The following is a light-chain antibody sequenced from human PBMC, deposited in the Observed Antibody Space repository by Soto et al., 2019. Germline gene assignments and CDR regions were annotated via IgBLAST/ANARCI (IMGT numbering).Light chain of an antibody. Sequence: EVVMTQSQATLSVSPCEGAALSWSASQSVGGGLSWFQQKPGQPPRLLIYGASTRATGIPARFSGSGSGTEFTLTISSLQSEDYAVYYCQQYNNWPPYTFGQGTKVDI. J-gene: IGKJ2*01. CDR1: QSVGGG. V-gene: IGKV3-15*01. CDR2: GAS. CDR3: QQYNNWPPYT.